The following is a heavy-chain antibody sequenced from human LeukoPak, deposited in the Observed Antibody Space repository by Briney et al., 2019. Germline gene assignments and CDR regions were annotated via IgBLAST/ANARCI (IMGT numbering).Heavy chain of an antibody. CDR2: IYYSGST. CDR1: GGSISSYY. J-gene: IGHJ4*02. CDR3: ARGRDGYND. Sequence: SETLSLTCTVSGGSISSYYWSWIRQPPGKGLEWIGYIYYSGSTNYNPSLKTRVTISVDTSQNQFSPKLPSVTAADTAVYYCARGRDGYNDWGQGTLVTVSS. D-gene: IGHD5-24*01. V-gene: IGHV4-59*01.